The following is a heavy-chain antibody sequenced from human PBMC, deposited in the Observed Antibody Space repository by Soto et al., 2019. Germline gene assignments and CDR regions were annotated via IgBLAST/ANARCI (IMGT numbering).Heavy chain of an antibody. CDR1: GVSISSRTYY. CDR2: KFYSGSA. V-gene: IGHV4-39*01. D-gene: IGHD2-8*01. J-gene: IGHJ5*02. CDR3: ARHPEGHCTNDVWYPMGFDP. Sequence: SDTLSLTCSVSGVSISSRTYYWVLVRQPPGKGLEWIGSKFYSGSAYYNPSLKSRVTISVDTSKNQFSLKVTSATAADTAVYYCARHPEGHCTNDVWYPMGFDPWGQGTLVTVS.